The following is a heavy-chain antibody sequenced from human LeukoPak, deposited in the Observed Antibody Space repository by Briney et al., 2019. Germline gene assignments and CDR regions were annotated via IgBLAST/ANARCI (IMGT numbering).Heavy chain of an antibody. Sequence: SETLSLTCAVDGGSFSGYYWSWIRQPPGKGLEWIGEINHSGSTNYNPSLKSRVTISVDTSKNQFSLKLSSVTAADTAVYYCARGRPNPAAALDYWGQGTLVTVSS. D-gene: IGHD6-13*01. CDR3: ARGRPNPAAALDY. V-gene: IGHV4-34*01. CDR1: GGSFSGYY. CDR2: INHSGST. J-gene: IGHJ4*02.